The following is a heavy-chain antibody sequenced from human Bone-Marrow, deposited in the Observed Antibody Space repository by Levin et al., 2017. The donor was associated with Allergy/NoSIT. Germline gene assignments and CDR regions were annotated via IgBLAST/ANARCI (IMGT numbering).Heavy chain of an antibody. Sequence: SGPTLVKPTQTLTLTCTFSGFSLSSSGVGVGWIRQPPGKALEWLALIYWDDSKRYSPSLKSRLTITKDTSKNQVVLTMTNMDPVDTATYYCAHRQIYGLGTYPGWFDPWGQGTLVTVSS. CDR3: AHRQIYGLGTYPGWFDP. CDR2: IYWDDSK. V-gene: IGHV2-5*02. J-gene: IGHJ5*02. D-gene: IGHD3-10*01. CDR1: GFSLSSSGVG.